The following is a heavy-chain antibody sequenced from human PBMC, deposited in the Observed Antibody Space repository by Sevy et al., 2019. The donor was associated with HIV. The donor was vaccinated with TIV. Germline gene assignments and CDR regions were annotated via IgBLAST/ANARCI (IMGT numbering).Heavy chain of an antibody. J-gene: IGHJ5*02. Sequence: GGSLRLSCAASRFSFNGYGMHWVRQAPGKGLEWVAFIRYDGSNKYYADSVKGRFTISRDDSKNTLYLQMNSLRAEDTPLYYCARGTPAFCTGGVCFNWFDPWGQGTLVTVSS. D-gene: IGHD2-8*02. CDR2: IRYDGSNK. CDR1: RFSFNGYG. CDR3: ARGTPAFCTGGVCFNWFDP. V-gene: IGHV3-30*02.